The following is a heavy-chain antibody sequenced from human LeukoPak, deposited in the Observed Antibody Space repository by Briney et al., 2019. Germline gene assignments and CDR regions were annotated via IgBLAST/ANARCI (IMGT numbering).Heavy chain of an antibody. D-gene: IGHD2/OR15-2a*01. Sequence: SQTLSLTCAISGDSVSSNSVTWNWIRQSPSRGLEWLGRTYYRSTWYNDYAVSVRGRITVNPDTSKNQFSLHLNCARRLTQYDCVDPWGQGILVTVSS. CDR3: P. V-gene: IGHV6-1*01. J-gene: IGHJ5*02. CDR1: GDSVSSNSVT. CDR2: TYYRSTWYN.